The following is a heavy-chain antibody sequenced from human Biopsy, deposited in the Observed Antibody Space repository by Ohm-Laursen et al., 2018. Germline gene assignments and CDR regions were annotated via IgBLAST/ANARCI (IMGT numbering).Heavy chain of an antibody. Sequence: TRSLTWPVSGGSVSSGSYYWSWIRQPPGKGLQWIGYVYYTGSTDYNPSLQSRVTISVDTSKNHFSLRLRSVTTADTAIYYCARDRGYYSDRTVPGYFDLWGRGTLVTVSS. CDR3: ARDRGYYSDRTVPGYFDL. V-gene: IGHV4-61*03. CDR1: GGSVSSGSYY. J-gene: IGHJ2*01. D-gene: IGHD3-22*01. CDR2: VYYTGST.